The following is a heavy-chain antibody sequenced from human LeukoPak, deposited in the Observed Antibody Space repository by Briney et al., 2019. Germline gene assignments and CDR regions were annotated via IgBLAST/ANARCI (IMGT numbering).Heavy chain of an antibody. CDR2: INHSGST. CDR3: AKGYFDY. Sequence: SETLSLTCAVYGGSFSGYYWSWIRQPPGKGLEWIGEINHSGSTNYNPSLKSRVTISVDTSKNQFSLKLSSVTAADTAVYYCAKGYFDYWGQGTLVTVSS. J-gene: IGHJ4*02. V-gene: IGHV4-34*01. CDR1: GGSFSGYY.